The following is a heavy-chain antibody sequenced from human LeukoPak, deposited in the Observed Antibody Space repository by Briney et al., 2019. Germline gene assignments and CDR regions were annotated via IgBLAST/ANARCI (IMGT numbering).Heavy chain of an antibody. J-gene: IGHJ4*02. V-gene: IGHV3-48*02. D-gene: IGHD2-21*01. CDR3: ARDHDWGFDY. CDR2: ISRTNSI. Sequence: GWSLRLSCAASGFIFISYAMNWIRQAPGKGLEWVSYISRTNSIYYSDSVRGRFTISRDNAKNSLYLQMNSLRDEDTAVYYCARDHDWGFDYWGQGILVAVSS. CDR1: GFIFISYA.